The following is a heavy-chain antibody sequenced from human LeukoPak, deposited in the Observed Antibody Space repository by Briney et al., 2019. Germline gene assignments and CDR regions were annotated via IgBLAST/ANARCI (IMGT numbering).Heavy chain of an antibody. D-gene: IGHD1-26*01. CDR2: IYSGGST. J-gene: IGHJ4*02. CDR1: GLTVSSNY. Sequence: PGGSLILSCAASGLTVSSNYMSWVRQAPGKGLEWVSVIYSGGSTEYTDSVKGRFTISRDNSKNMVYLQMNSLRAEDTAVYYCARGDSGSWNYKRGFDYWGQGTLVTVSS. CDR3: ARGDSGSWNYKRGFDY. V-gene: IGHV3-53*01.